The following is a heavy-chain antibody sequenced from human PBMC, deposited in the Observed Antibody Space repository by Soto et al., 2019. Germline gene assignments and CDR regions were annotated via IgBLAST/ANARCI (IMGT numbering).Heavy chain of an antibody. J-gene: IGHJ4*02. CDR2: IFPGDSDT. CDR3: ARRVAAHPYFDF. CDR1: GYIFANDW. D-gene: IGHD6-6*01. V-gene: IGHV5-51*01. Sequence: GEFLKISCKGSGYIFANDWIAWVRQMPGKGLEWMGIIFPGDSDTRYSPSFQGQVTTSADKSINTAYLQWSSLKASDTAVYYCARRVAAHPYFDFWGQGALVTVSS.